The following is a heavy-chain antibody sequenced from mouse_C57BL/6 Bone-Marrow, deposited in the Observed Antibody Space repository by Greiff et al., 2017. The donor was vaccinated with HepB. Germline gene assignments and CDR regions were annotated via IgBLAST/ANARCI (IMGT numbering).Heavy chain of an antibody. CDR2: IWGVGST. Sequence: VKLMESGPGLVAPSQSLSITCTVSEFSLTSYGVDWVRQSPGKGLEWLGVIWGVGSTNYNSALKSRLSISKDNSKSQVFLKMNSLQTDDTAMYYCASWIYYGNLRRAMDYWGQGTSVTVSS. J-gene: IGHJ4*01. D-gene: IGHD2-1*01. CDR3: ASWIYYGNLRRAMDY. CDR1: EFSLTSYG. V-gene: IGHV2-6*01.